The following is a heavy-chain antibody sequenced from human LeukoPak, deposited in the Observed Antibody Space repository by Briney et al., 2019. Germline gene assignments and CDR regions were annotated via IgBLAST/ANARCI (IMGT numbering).Heavy chain of an antibody. CDR3: AKGWKVGAGRKDHRSFDG. CDR1: VYTFATYP. D-gene: IGHD1-1*01. V-gene: IGHV3-23*01. J-gene: IGHJ4*02. CDR2: IREAVKST. Sequence: GGCLRVSCAPSVYTFATYPLSWVRQGPGKGLEWVSAIREAVKSTYYADSVNDQFNISRDNSKDPLYLQMNSLKVEDTAQYYSAKGWKVGAGRKDHRSFDGWGQRTRVTVS.